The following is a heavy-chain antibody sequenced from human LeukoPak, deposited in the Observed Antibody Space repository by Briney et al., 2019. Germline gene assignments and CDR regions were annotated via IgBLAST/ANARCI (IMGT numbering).Heavy chain of an antibody. V-gene: IGHV3-7*01. D-gene: IGHD6-19*01. CDR2: VNKVGYQE. CDR1: GFTFSDLC. CDR3: VRNRGWYALDM. J-gene: IGHJ3*02. Sequence: GGCLRLSCIGPGFTFSDLCMTWVRQTPGQGLEWVAHVNKVGYQEQYADSLTGRMTISKDNTKNSMYLQLNSLRAEDTGVYYCVRNRGWYALDMWGQGTMVTVSS.